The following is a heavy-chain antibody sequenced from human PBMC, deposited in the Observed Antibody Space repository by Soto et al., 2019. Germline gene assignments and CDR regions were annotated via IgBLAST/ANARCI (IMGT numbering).Heavy chain of an antibody. CDR3: ARGGEQWLVQDWFDP. Sequence: QVPLVQSGAEVKKPGSSVKVSCKASGGTFSSYAISWVRQAPGQGLEWMGGIIPIFGTANYAQKFQGRVTITADESTSTVYMELSSLRSEDTAVYYCARGGEQWLVQDWFDPWGQGTLVTVSS. CDR1: GGTFSSYA. D-gene: IGHD6-19*01. V-gene: IGHV1-69*12. CDR2: IIPIFGTA. J-gene: IGHJ5*02.